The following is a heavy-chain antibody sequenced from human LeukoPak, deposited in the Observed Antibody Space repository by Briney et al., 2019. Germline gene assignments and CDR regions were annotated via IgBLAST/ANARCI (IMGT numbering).Heavy chain of an antibody. D-gene: IGHD2-8*01. CDR1: GFTFSSYD. CDR2: IGTAGDT. J-gene: IGHJ4*02. CDR3: ARDNGENYHTAFDY. V-gene: IGHV3-13*04. Sequence: GGSLRLSCAASGFTFSSYDMHWVRQATGKGLEWVSAIGTAGDTYYPGSVKGRFTISRENAKNSLYLQMNSLRAEDTAVYYCARDNGENYHTAFDYWGQGTLVTVSS.